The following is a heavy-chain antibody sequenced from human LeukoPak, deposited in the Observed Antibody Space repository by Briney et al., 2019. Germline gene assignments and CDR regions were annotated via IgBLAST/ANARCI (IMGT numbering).Heavy chain of an antibody. CDR2: ISYDGRNK. V-gene: IGHV3-30*18. CDR1: GFTFSSYG. CDR3: AKDRGYSHGFDY. D-gene: IGHD5-18*01. Sequence: GGSLRLSCAASGFTFSSYGMHWVRQAPGKGLEWVAGISYDGRNKEYVDSVKGRFTVSRDNSKNTLYLQMNSLRAEDTAVYNCAKDRGYSHGFDYWGQGTLVTVSS. J-gene: IGHJ4*02.